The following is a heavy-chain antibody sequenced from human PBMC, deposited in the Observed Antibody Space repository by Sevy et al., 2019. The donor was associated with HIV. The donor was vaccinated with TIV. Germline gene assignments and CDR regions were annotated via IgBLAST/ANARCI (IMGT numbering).Heavy chain of an antibody. CDR1: GFTFSDSC. CDR3: ARLKLHYDPYYFDL. D-gene: IGHD3-16*01. J-gene: IGHJ4*02. CDR2: VKQDGSKK. V-gene: IGHV3-7*01. Sequence: GESLKISCAASGFTFSDSCMSWVRQAPEKGLEWVANVKQDGSKKYYVDSVKGRFIVSRDNAKKSLYLEMSSLRAEDTAVYYCARLKLHYDPYYFDLWGQGTLVTVSS.